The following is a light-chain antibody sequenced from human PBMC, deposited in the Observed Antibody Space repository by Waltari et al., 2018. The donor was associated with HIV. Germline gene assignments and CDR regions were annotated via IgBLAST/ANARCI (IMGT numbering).Light chain of an antibody. V-gene: IGKV4-1*01. CDR3: QQYYSTPPWT. CDR1: QNVLHNSNNKNY. Sequence: IVMTQSPDSLVVSLGERAHIHRKSRQNVLHNSNNKNYLAWYQQKPGQPPKMLIYGASSRHRGIPDRFSGSGSGTDFTLTISSLRAEDVAVYYCQQYYSTPPWTFGQGTKVEIK. J-gene: IGKJ1*01. CDR2: GAS.